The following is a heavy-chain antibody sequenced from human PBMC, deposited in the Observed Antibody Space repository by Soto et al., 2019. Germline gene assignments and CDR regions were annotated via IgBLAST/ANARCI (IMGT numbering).Heavy chain of an antibody. V-gene: IGHV3-30-3*01. Sequence: GGSLRLSCAASGFTFSSYAMHWVRQAPGKGLEWVAVISYDGSNKYYADSVKGRFTISRDNSKNTLYLQMNSLRAEDTAVYYCARSHHRGAVTGGMDVWGQGTTVTVSS. CDR2: ISYDGSNK. CDR3: ARSHHRGAVTGGMDV. CDR1: GFTFSSYA. D-gene: IGHD6-19*01. J-gene: IGHJ6*02.